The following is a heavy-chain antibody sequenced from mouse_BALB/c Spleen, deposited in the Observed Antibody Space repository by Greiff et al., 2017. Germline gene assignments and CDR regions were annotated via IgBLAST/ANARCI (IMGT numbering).Heavy chain of an antibody. CDR2: ISYSGST. CDR3: ASSYYGNSDY. CDR1: GYSITSDYA. V-gene: IGHV3-2*02. D-gene: IGHD2-10*01. J-gene: IGHJ2*01. Sequence: DVQLQESGPGLVKPSQSLSLTCTVTGYSITSDYAWNWIRQFPGNKLEWMGYISYSGSTSYNPSLKSRISITRDTSKNQFFLQLNSVTTEDTATYYCASSYYGNSDYWGQGTTLTVSS.